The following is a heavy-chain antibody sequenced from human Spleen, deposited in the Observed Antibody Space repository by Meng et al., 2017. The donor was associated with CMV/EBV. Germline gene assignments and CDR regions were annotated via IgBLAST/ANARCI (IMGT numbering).Heavy chain of an antibody. D-gene: IGHD3-3*01. CDR2: INSDGSST. J-gene: IGHJ4*02. Sequence: GGSLRLSCAASGFTFSSYWMHWVRQAPGKGLVWVSRINSDGSSTSYADSVKGRFTISRDNAKNTLYLQMNSLRAEDTAVYYCARDRVPEPPLEWPQLWGEDFWGQGTLVTVSS. CDR1: GFTFSSYW. V-gene: IGHV3-74*01. CDR3: ARDRVPEPPLEWPQLWGEDF.